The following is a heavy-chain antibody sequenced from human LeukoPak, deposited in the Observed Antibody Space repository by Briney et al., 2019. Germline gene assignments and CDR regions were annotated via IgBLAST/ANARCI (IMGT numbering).Heavy chain of an antibody. CDR1: GGSISGYY. Sequence: SETLSLTCTVSGGSISGYYWSWIRQPPGKGLEWIDYITYSGSTNYNPSLKSRLSISLDTSKNQFSLNLYSLTAADTAVYYCARHGSDWSFDYWGQGTLITVSS. J-gene: IGHJ4*02. D-gene: IGHD6-19*01. CDR2: ITYSGST. V-gene: IGHV4-59*08. CDR3: ARHGSDWSFDY.